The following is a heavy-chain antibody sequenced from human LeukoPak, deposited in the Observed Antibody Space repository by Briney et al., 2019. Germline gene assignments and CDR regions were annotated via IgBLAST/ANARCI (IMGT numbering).Heavy chain of an antibody. CDR3: AKLVLGPNYYDSSGYSSSVDY. D-gene: IGHD3-22*01. V-gene: IGHV3-23*01. J-gene: IGHJ4*02. Sequence: GGSLRLSCAASGFTFSSYAMSWVRQAPGKGLEWVSAISGSGGSTYYADSVKGRHTISRDNSKNTLYLQMNSLRAEDTAVYYCAKLVLGPNYYDSSGYSSSVDYWGQGTLVTVSS. CDR1: GFTFSSYA. CDR2: ISGSGGST.